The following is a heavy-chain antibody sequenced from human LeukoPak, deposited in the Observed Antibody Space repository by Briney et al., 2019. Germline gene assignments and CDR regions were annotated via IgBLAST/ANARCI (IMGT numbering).Heavy chain of an antibody. V-gene: IGHV3-66*04. J-gene: IGHJ5*02. CDR3: ARQITTMTSNWFDP. D-gene: IGHD3-22*01. Sequence: PGGSLRLSCAASGFTVSSNYMSRVRQAPGKGLEWVSAIYSGGSTYYADSVKGRFTISRDNSKNTLYLQMNSLRAEDTAVYYCARQITTMTSNWFDPWGQGTLVTVSS. CDR1: GFTVSSNY. CDR2: IYSGGST.